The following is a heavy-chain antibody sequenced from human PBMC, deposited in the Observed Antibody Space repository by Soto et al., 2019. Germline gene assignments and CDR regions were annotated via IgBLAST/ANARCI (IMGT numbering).Heavy chain of an antibody. V-gene: IGHV1-2*02. D-gene: IGHD2-8*01. J-gene: IGHJ5*02. CDR3: ARDNGSP. CDR2: INPNSGGT. Sequence: ASVKGTCKASGYTFTGYSMHWVRQAPGQGLGWMGWINPNSGGTNSQKFQGRVTMTRDTSISTAYMELSRLRSDDTAVYYCARDNGSPWGQGTLVTVSS. CDR1: GYTFTGYS.